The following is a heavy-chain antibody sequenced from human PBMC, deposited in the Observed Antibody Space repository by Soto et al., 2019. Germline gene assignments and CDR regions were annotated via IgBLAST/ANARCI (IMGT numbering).Heavy chain of an antibody. CDR2: IDDSSDYM. CDR3: AIDGSPYYDFWSGLNLRSP. Sequence: GGYLRLCCTASGLTFSSYTMNWVRQAPGKGLEWVSSIDDSSDYMYYADSVKGRFTISRDNAKKSVYLQMNSLRVEDTAVYYGAIDGSPYYDFWSGLNLRSPSGQRTLVTVSS. D-gene: IGHD3-3*01. J-gene: IGHJ5*02. CDR1: GLTFSSYT. V-gene: IGHV3-21*01.